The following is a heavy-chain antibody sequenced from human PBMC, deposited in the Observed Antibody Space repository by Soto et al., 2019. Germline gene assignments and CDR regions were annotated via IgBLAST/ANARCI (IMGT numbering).Heavy chain of an antibody. Sequence: VKVSCKASGYTFTSYGISWVRQAPGQGLEWMGWISAYNGNTNYAQKLQGRVTMTTDTSTSTAYMELRSLRSDDTAVYYCARAWGDYDFWSGYSLARYYYGMEVWGQGTTVTVSS. D-gene: IGHD3-3*01. V-gene: IGHV1-18*01. CDR3: ARAWGDYDFWSGYSLARYYYGMEV. CDR2: ISAYNGNT. CDR1: GYTFTSYG. J-gene: IGHJ6*02.